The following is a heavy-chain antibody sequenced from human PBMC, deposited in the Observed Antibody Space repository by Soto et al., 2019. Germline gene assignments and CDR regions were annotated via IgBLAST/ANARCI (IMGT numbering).Heavy chain of an antibody. D-gene: IGHD3-3*01. Sequence: GGSLRLSCAASGFTFSSYAMHWVRQAPGKGLEWVAVISYDGSNKYYADSVKGRFTISRDNSKNTLYLQMNSLRAEDTAVYYCARGRLRFLEWLLSKGMDVWGQGTTVTVS. J-gene: IGHJ6*02. CDR3: ARGRLRFLEWLLSKGMDV. CDR2: ISYDGSNK. V-gene: IGHV3-30-3*01. CDR1: GFTFSSYA.